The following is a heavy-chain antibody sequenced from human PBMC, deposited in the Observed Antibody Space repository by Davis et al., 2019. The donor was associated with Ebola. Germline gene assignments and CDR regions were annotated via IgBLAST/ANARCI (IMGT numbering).Heavy chain of an antibody. CDR3: ARLRSSPYYYGMDV. D-gene: IGHD6-6*01. CDR1: GASISTTDYY. V-gene: IGHV4-30-4*01. CDR2: IYFTGST. J-gene: IGHJ6*02. Sequence: SETLSLTCTVSGASISTTDYYWSWIRQPPGKGLEWIGFIYFTGSTYFSPSLKSRASLSVDTSRNQFSLNLKSVTAADTAVYYCARLRSSPYYYGMDVWGQGTTVTVSS.